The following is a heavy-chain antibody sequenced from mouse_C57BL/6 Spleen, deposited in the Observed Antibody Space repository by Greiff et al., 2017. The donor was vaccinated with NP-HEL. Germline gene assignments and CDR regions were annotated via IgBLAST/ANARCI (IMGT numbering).Heavy chain of an antibody. CDR3: TRRTLLRWYFDV. Sequence: VQLQQSGAELVRPGASVTLSCKASGYTFTDYEMHWVKQTPVHGLEWIGAIDPETGGTAYNQKFKGKAILTADKSSSTAYMELRSLTSEDSAVYYCTRRTLLRWYFDVWGTGTTVTVSS. CDR2: IDPETGGT. J-gene: IGHJ1*03. V-gene: IGHV1-15*01. D-gene: IGHD1-2*01. CDR1: GYTFTDYE.